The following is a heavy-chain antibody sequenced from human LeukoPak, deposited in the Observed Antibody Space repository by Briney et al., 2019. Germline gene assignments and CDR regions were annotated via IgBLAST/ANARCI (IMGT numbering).Heavy chain of an antibody. CDR3: ARSGRGGAFDI. V-gene: IGHV3-48*03. Sequence: GGSLRLSCAASGFTFSSYEMNWVRQAPGKGLEWVSYISSSGSTIYYADSVKGRFTISGDHAKNTLYLQMNSLRAEDTAMYYCARSGRGGAFDIWGQGTMVTVSS. D-gene: IGHD1-26*01. J-gene: IGHJ3*02. CDR2: ISSSGSTI. CDR1: GFTFSSYE.